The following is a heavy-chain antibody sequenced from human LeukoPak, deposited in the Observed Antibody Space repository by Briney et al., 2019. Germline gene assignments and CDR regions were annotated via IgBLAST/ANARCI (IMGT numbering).Heavy chain of an antibody. CDR2: ISSSNNDI. Sequence: GGSLRLSCAASGFTFSSYSMNWVRQAPGKGLEWVSSISSSNNDIYYADSVKGRFTISRDNAKNSLYLQMNSLRAEDTAVYYCARQYSSGLYFFDCWGQGTLVTVSS. V-gene: IGHV3-21*01. D-gene: IGHD6-19*01. J-gene: IGHJ4*02. CDR1: GFTFSSYS. CDR3: ARQYSSGLYFFDC.